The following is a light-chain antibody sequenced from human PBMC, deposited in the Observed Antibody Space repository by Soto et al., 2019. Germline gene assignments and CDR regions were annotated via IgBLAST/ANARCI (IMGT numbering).Light chain of an antibody. CDR2: GAS. CDR3: QQYQNWPPWS. Sequence: EIVMTQSPASLSVSPGERATLSCRASQSIANNLAWYQQKPGQAPRLLIYGASARATGVPARFSGSGSETEFTLTISSLQSEDAAVYYCQQYQNWPPWSFGQGTKWIS. J-gene: IGKJ1*01. V-gene: IGKV3-15*01. CDR1: QSIANN.